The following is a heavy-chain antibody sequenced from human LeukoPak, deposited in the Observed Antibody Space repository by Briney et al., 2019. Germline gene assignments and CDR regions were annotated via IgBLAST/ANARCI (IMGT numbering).Heavy chain of an antibody. CDR3: TREGLDP. J-gene: IGHJ5*02. CDR2: IESDGTGT. D-gene: IGHD2-21*01. V-gene: IGHV3-74*01. Sequence: PGGSLRLSCAASGFTFSSYWMHWVRQAPGKGLVWVSRIESDGTGTIYADSARGRFTISRDNAKNTMYPQMNSLRAEDTAVYYCTREGLDPWGQGTLVTVSS. CDR1: GFTFSSYW.